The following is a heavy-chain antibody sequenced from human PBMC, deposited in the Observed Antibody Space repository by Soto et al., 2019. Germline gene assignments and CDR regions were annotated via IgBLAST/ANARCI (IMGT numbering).Heavy chain of an antibody. CDR2: TYYRSKWYN. CDR1: GDSVSSNSAA. J-gene: IGHJ4*02. CDR3: ARDSPGYGDYVLFDY. D-gene: IGHD4-17*01. V-gene: IGHV6-1*01. Sequence: QVQLQQSGPGLVKPSQTLSLTCAISGDSVSSNSAAWNWIRQSPSRGLEWLGRTYYRSKWYNDXXVSVKSRITIXXDXSXTQFSLQLNSVTPEDTAVYYCARDSPGYGDYVLFDYWGQGTLVTVSS.